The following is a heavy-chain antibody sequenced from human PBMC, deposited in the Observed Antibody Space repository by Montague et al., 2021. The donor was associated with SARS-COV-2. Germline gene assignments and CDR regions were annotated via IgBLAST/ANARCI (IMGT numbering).Heavy chain of an antibody. CDR1: GGSFSGYY. V-gene: IGHV4-34*01. J-gene: IGHJ4*02. D-gene: IGHD3-22*01. CDR2: ISLSGST. CDR3: AGGTKGVFTYDDDCSGYASDY. Sequence: SETLSLTCAVYGGSFSGYYWSWICQPPGQGLEWNGEISLSGSTKYNPSLKSRVPISVDTSKNQFSLKLSSVTAAATAADYCAGGTKGVFTYDDDCSGYASDYWGQGTLVTVSS.